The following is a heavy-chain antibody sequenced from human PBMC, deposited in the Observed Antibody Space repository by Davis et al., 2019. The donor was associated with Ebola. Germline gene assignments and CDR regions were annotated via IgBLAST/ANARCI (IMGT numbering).Heavy chain of an antibody. V-gene: IGHV1-46*01. CDR1: GYTFTSYY. CDR2: INPSGGST. CDR3: AVSLDADIVVVVAAPFDY. D-gene: IGHD2-15*01. Sequence: ASVKVSCKASGYTFTSYYMHWVRQAPGQGLEWMGIINPSGGSTSYAQKFQGRVTITADKSTSTAYMELSSLRSEDTAVYYCAVSLDADIVVVVAAPFDYWGQGTLVTVSS. J-gene: IGHJ4*02.